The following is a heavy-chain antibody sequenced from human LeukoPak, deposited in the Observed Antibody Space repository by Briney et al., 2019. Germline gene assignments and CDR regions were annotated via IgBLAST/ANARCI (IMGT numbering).Heavy chain of an antibody. V-gene: IGHV1-8*01. Sequence: ALVKVSCKASGYTFSSSDINWVRQATGQGLEWMGWMNPNSGNTGYAQKFQGRVTMTRNTSISTAYMELSSLRSEDTAVYYCARGHPPSQDTAMVWGQGTLVTVSS. CDR2: MNPNSGNT. CDR3: ARGHPPSQDTAMV. D-gene: IGHD5-18*01. CDR1: GYTFSSSD. J-gene: IGHJ4*02.